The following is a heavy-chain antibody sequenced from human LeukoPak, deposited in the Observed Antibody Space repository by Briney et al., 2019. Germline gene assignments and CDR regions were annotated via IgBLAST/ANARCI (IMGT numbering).Heavy chain of an antibody. Sequence: GGSLRLSCAASGFTFSSYEMNWVRQAPGKGLEWVSYISSSGSTIYYADSVKGRFTISRDNAKNSLYLQMNSLRAEDTAVYYCARTTAWARTKFDYWGQGTLVTVSS. V-gene: IGHV3-48*03. J-gene: IGHJ4*02. CDR2: ISSSGSTI. CDR1: GFTFSSYE. D-gene: IGHD1-14*01. CDR3: ARTTAWARTKFDY.